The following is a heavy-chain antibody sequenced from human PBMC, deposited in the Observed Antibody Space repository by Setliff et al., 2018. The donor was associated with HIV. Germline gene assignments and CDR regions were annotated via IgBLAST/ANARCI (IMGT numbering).Heavy chain of an antibody. V-gene: IGHV4-4*02. CDR1: GGSISSNNW. Sequence: PSETLSLTCAVSGGSISSNNWWSWVRQPPGKGLEWIGEIYHSGSTNYNPSLKSRVSISVDKSKNQFSLKLSSVTAADTAVYYCARGWGWNDDESNGRPQYAFDIWGQGTMVTVSS. CDR3: ARGWGWNDDESNGRPQYAFDI. J-gene: IGHJ3*02. CDR2: IYHSGST. D-gene: IGHD2-8*01.